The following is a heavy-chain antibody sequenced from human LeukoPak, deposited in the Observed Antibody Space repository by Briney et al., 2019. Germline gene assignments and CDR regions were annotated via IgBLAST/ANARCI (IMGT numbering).Heavy chain of an antibody. D-gene: IGHD1-26*01. CDR2: IKKDGSEK. V-gene: IGHV3-7*01. CDR3: TRDGSVVRRIAGY. Sequence: GGSLRLSCEASGFDFSNYWMGWVRLAPGKGPEWVANIKKDGSEKYYVDSVKGRFTISRDNGKNSLYLQMDSLRAEDTAVYYCTRDGSVVRRIAGYWGQGTLVTVSS. J-gene: IGHJ4*02. CDR1: GFDFSNYW.